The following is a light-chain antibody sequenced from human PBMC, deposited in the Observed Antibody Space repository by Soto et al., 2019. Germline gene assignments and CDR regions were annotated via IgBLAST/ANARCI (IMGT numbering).Light chain of an antibody. CDR2: EVS. V-gene: IGLV2-23*02. CDR1: SYDIGSFDF. CDR3: CSYAGSRLVV. J-gene: IGLJ2*01. Sequence: QSAMTQPASVSGSPGQSITISCIGTSYDIGSFDFVSWYQQHPGKAPKLVIYEVSKRPSGTSDRFSGSKSGHPASLTISGLQAEDEADYYCCSYAGSRLVVFGGVTKLTVL.